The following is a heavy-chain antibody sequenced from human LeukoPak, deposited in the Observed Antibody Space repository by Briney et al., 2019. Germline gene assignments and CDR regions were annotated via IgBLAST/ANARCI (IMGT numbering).Heavy chain of an antibody. D-gene: IGHD4-17*01. Sequence: GGSLRLSCAASGFTFSDYYMSWIRQAPGKGLEWVSYISSSGSTIYYADSVKGRFTISRDNAKNSLYLQMNSLRAEDTAVYYCARSLGDYDQENYFDYWGQGTLVTVSS. CDR3: ARSLGDYDQENYFDY. V-gene: IGHV3-11*04. CDR2: ISSSGSTI. J-gene: IGHJ4*02. CDR1: GFTFSDYY.